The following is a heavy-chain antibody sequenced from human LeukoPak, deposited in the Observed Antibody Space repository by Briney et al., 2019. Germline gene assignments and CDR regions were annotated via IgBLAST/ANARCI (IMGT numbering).Heavy chain of an antibody. CDR3: ARDIAVAGTEDDPFDI. J-gene: IGHJ3*02. D-gene: IGHD6-13*01. Sequence: ASVKVSCKASGYTFTSYGISWVRQAPGQGLEWMGYINTNTAKPTYAQGFTGRFVFSLDTSVSTAYLQITSLKAEDTAIYYCARDIAVAGTEDDPFDIWGQGTMVTVSS. CDR1: GYTFTSYG. CDR2: INTNTAKP. V-gene: IGHV7-4-1*02.